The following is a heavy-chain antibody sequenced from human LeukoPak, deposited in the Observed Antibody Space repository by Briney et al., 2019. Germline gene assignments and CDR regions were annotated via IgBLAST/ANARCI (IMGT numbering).Heavy chain of an antibody. Sequence: PGGSLRLSCAASGFTFADYAIHWVRQVPGKGLEWVSGITWNSGSIDYADSVKGRFTISRDNAKNSLYLQMNSLRAEDTALYYCAKAGGEYWLYNDNWFDPWGQGTLVTVSS. D-gene: IGHD3-16*01. CDR1: GFTFADYA. CDR3: AKAGGEYWLYNDNWFDP. V-gene: IGHV3-9*01. J-gene: IGHJ5*02. CDR2: ITWNSGSI.